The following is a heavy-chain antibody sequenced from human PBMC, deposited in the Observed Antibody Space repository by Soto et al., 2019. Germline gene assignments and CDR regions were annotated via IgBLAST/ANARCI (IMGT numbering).Heavy chain of an antibody. D-gene: IGHD3-22*01. Sequence: QVQLVESGGGVVQPGRSLRLSCAASGFTFSSYAMHWVCQAPGKGLEWVAVISYDGSNKYYADSVKGRFTISRDNSKNTLYLQMNSLRAEDTAVYYCARDSLYYYDSSGYYYYYYGMDVWGQGTTVTVSS. J-gene: IGHJ6*02. V-gene: IGHV3-30-3*01. CDR1: GFTFSSYA. CDR3: ARDSLYYYDSSGYYYYYYGMDV. CDR2: ISYDGSNK.